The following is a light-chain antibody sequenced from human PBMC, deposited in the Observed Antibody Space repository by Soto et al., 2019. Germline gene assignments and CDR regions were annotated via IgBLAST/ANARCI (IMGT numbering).Light chain of an antibody. CDR2: EVS. CDR1: SSDVGGYNY. CDR3: SSYTSSSTL. V-gene: IGLV2-14*01. Sequence: QSALTQPASVSGSPGQSLTISCTGTSSDVGGYNYVSWYQQHPGKAPKLMIYEVSNRPSGVSNRFSGSKSGNTASLTISGLQAEGEADYYCSSYTSSSTLFGGGTQLTVL. J-gene: IGLJ2*01.